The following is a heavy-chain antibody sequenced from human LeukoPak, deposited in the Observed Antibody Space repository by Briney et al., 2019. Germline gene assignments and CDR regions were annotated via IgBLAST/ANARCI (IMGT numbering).Heavy chain of an antibody. J-gene: IGHJ4*02. CDR2: FDPEDGET. Sequence: ASVKVSCKVSGHTHTELAMHWVRQAPGKGLEWMGSFDPEDGETIYEQKLQGRITMTEDTSTDTAYMDLSRLRSEDTAVYYCTTGMVRGVIDYWGQGTLVTVSS. CDR3: TTGMVRGVIDY. CDR1: GHTHTELA. V-gene: IGHV1-24*01. D-gene: IGHD3-10*01.